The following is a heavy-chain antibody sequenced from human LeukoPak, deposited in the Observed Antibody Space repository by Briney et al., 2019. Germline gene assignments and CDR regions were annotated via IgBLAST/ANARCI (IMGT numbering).Heavy chain of an antibody. Sequence: GASVKVSCKASGGTFSSYAISWVRQAPGQGLEWMGGIIPVFGTANYAQKFQGRVTITTDESTSTAYMELSSLRSEDTAVYYCARQAGSYYYDSSGHYMDYRGQGTLVTVSS. D-gene: IGHD3-22*01. CDR3: ARQAGSYYYDSSGHYMDY. CDR1: GGTFSSYA. CDR2: IIPVFGTA. V-gene: IGHV1-69*05. J-gene: IGHJ4*02.